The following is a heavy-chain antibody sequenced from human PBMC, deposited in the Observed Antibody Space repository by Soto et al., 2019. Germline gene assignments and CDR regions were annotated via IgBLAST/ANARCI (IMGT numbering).Heavy chain of an antibody. J-gene: IGHJ3*02. D-gene: IGHD1-26*01. CDR2: ISAYNGNT. Sequence: QVPLVQSGAEVKKPGASVKVSCKASGYTFTSYGISWVRQAPGQGLEWMGWISAYNGNTNYAQKLQGRVTMTTDTSTSTAYMELRSLRSDDTAVYYCAREGGPYSGSYYGIWAFDIWGQGTMVTVSS. CDR3: AREGGPYSGSYYGIWAFDI. CDR1: GYTFTSYG. V-gene: IGHV1-18*01.